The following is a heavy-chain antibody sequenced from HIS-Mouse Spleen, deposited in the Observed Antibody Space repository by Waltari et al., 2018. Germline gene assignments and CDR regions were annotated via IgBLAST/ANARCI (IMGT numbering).Heavy chain of an antibody. V-gene: IGHV4-39*07. CDR2: IYYSGST. J-gene: IGHJ2*01. CDR3: AREIPYSSSWYDWYFDL. Sequence: QLQLQESGPGLVTPSEPLSLTCTVPGCSISSSSYYGGWIRQPPGKGLEWIGSIYYSGSTYYNPSLKSRVTISVDTSKNQFSLKLSSVTAADTAVYYCAREIPYSSSWYDWYFDLWGRGTLVTVSS. CDR1: GCSISSSSYY. D-gene: IGHD6-13*01.